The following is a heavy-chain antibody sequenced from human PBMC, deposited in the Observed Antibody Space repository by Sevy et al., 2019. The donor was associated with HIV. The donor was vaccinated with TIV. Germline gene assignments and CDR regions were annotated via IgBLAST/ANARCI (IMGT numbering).Heavy chain of an antibody. CDR1: GFTFSSYA. Sequence: GGSLRLSCAASGFTFSSYAMSWVRQAPGKGLEWVSAISGSGGSTYYADSVKGRFTISRVNSKNTLYLQMNSLRAEDTAVYYCAKDDSSGYYTHWGQGTLVTVSS. CDR2: ISGSGGST. CDR3: AKDDSSGYYTH. V-gene: IGHV3-23*01. J-gene: IGHJ4*02. D-gene: IGHD3-22*01.